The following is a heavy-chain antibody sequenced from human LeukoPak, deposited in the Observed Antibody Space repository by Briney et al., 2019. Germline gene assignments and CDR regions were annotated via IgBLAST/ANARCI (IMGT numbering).Heavy chain of an antibody. V-gene: IGHV1-69*04. Sequence: GASVKVSCKASGGTFGSYAISWVRQAPGQGLEWMGRIIPILGIANYAQKFQGRVTITADKSTSTAYMELSSLRSEDTAVYYCAEGDYDILTGHENSGWDYWGQGTLVTVSS. CDR3: AEGDYDILTGHENSGWDY. D-gene: IGHD3-9*01. CDR1: GGTFGSYA. CDR2: IIPILGIA. J-gene: IGHJ4*02.